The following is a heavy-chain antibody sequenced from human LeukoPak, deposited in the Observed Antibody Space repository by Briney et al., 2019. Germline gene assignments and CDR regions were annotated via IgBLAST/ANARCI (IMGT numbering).Heavy chain of an antibody. J-gene: IGHJ4*02. V-gene: IGHV3-23*03. CDR2: IFSGGNT. CDR1: GFTFSSYA. D-gene: IGHD4-17*01. Sequence: GGSLRLSCAASGFTFSSYAMSWVRQAPGEGLEWVSVIFSGGNTYYADSVKGRFTISRDNSKNTLYLQMNSLKTEDTAVYYCTRDDYGDFSFDYWGQGTLVTVSS. CDR3: TRDDYGDFSFDY.